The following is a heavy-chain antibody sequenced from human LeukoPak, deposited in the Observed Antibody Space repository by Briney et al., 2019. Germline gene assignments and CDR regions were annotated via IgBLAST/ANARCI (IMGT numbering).Heavy chain of an antibody. CDR1: GGSISSYY. Sequence: PSETLSLTCAVSGGSISSYYWSWIRQPPGKGLEWIGYIYYSGSTNYNPSLKSRVTISVDTSKNQFSLKLSSVTAADTAVYYCARLNYYDSSGLDYWGQGTLVTISS. J-gene: IGHJ4*02. V-gene: IGHV4-59*01. CDR3: ARLNYYDSSGLDY. CDR2: IYYSGST. D-gene: IGHD3-22*01.